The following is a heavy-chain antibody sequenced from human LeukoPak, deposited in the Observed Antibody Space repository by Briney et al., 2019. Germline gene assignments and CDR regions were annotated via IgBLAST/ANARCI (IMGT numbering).Heavy chain of an antibody. J-gene: IGHJ3*02. Sequence: GGSLGLSCAASGFTFSSYAMSWVRQAPGKGLEWVSAISGSGGSTYYADSVKGRFTISRDNSKNTLYLQMNSLRAEDTAVYYCAKDTPITIFGVVPPGAFDIWGQGTMVTVSS. CDR3: AKDTPITIFGVVPPGAFDI. V-gene: IGHV3-23*01. D-gene: IGHD3-3*01. CDR2: ISGSGGST. CDR1: GFTFSSYA.